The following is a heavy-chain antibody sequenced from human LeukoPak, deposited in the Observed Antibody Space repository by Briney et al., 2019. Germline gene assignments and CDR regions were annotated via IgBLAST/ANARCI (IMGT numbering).Heavy chain of an antibody. Sequence: GASVKVSCKASGYTFTGYYMHWVRQAPGQGLEWMGWINPNSGGTNYVQKFQGRVTMTRDTSISTAYMELSRLRSDDTAVYYCARDFIVVVPAGFDPWGQGTLVTVSS. CDR1: GYTFTGYY. CDR3: ARDFIVVVPAGFDP. D-gene: IGHD2-2*01. J-gene: IGHJ5*02. CDR2: INPNSGGT. V-gene: IGHV1-2*02.